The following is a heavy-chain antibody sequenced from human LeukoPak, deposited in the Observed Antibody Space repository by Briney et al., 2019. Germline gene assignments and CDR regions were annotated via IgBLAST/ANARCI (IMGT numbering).Heavy chain of an antibody. CDR1: GFTFSSYA. Sequence: GSLRLSCAASGFTFSSYAMHWVRQAPGKGLEWVAVISYDGSNKYYADSVKGRFTIPRDNSKNTLYLQMNSLRAEDTAVYFCARETQNDSNFPYFDYWGQGTLVTVSS. J-gene: IGHJ4*02. CDR2: ISYDGSNK. CDR3: ARETQNDSNFPYFDY. D-gene: IGHD4-11*01. V-gene: IGHV3-30-3*01.